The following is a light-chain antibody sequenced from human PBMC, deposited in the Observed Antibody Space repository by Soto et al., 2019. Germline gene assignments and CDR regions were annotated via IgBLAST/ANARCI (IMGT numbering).Light chain of an antibody. CDR3: QQYNKWPLT. J-gene: IGKJ4*01. CDR1: ESVSNN. Sequence: EIVLTQSPATLSVSQGERATHSCRASESVSNNLAWYQQKPGQAPRLLIFGASARATGIPARFSGSGSGTEFTLTISSLQSQDFAVYYCQQYNKWPLTFGGGTKVEIK. V-gene: IGKV3-15*01. CDR2: GAS.